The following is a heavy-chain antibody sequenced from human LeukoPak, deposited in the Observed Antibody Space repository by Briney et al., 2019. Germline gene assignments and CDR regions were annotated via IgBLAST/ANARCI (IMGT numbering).Heavy chain of an antibody. CDR3: ARSGIHNFDY. CDR1: GFTFSSYA. J-gene: IGHJ4*02. CDR2: ISGSGDST. D-gene: IGHD1-26*01. V-gene: IGHV3-23*01. Sequence: GGSLRLSCVSSGFTFSSYALSWVRQAPGKGLEWVSSISGSGDSTYYADSVKGRFTIFRYNSKNTLYLHMDSLRAEDTAVYYCARSGIHNFDYWGQGNLVTVSS.